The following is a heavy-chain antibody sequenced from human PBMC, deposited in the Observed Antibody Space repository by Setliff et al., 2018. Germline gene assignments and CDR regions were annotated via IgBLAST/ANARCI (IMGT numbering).Heavy chain of an antibody. CDR2: INWNSAST. CDR3: ARESDSTGWYEDFDY. Sequence: RPGGSLRLSCAASGFNFDDYGMSWVRLVPGKGLEWVSGINWNSASTSYADSVKGRFTISRDNSENTLYLQMNSLRAEDTAIYYCARESDSTGWYEDFDYWGQGTLVTVSS. V-gene: IGHV3-20*04. J-gene: IGHJ4*02. D-gene: IGHD6-19*01. CDR1: GFNFDDYG.